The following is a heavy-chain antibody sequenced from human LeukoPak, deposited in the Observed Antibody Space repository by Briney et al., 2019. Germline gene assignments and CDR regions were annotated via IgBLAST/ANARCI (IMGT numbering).Heavy chain of an antibody. CDR1: GFTFSSYW. Sequence: GGSLRLSCAASGFTFSSYWMSWVRQAPGKGLEWVANIKQDGSEKYYVDSVKGRFTISRDNAKNSLYLQMNSLRAEDTAVYYCARDGDIVVVPAATYYCYGMDVWGQGTTVTVSS. CDR3: ARDGDIVVVPAATYYCYGMDV. J-gene: IGHJ6*02. CDR2: IKQDGSEK. D-gene: IGHD2-2*01. V-gene: IGHV3-7*01.